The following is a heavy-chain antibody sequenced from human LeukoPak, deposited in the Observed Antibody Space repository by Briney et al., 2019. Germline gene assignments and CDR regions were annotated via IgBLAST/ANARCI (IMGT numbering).Heavy chain of an antibody. CDR2: ISTDGSST. CDR1: GFTFSSYW. D-gene: IGHD3-16*01. J-gene: IGHJ5*02. Sequence: GGSLRLSCVASGFTFSSYWMHWVRQGPGKGLVWVSRISTDGSSTDYADSVKGRFTTSRENAKNTLYLQMNSLRAEDTAVYYCARTRTLPIAGGFDTWGQGSLVTVSS. CDR3: ARTRTLPIAGGFDT. V-gene: IGHV3-74*01.